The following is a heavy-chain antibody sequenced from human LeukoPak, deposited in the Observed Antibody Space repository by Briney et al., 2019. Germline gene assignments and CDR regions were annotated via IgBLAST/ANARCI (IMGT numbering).Heavy chain of an antibody. CDR3: ARSPYCSGGSCYLFDY. J-gene: IGHJ2*01. CDR2: IYYSGST. Sequence: PSETLSLTCTVSGGSISSYYWSWIRQPPGKGLEWIGYIYYSGSTNYNPSLKSRVTISVDTSKNQFSLKLSSVTAADTAVYYCARSPYCSGGSCYLFDYWGRGTLVTVSS. CDR1: GGSISSYY. D-gene: IGHD2-15*01. V-gene: IGHV4-59*01.